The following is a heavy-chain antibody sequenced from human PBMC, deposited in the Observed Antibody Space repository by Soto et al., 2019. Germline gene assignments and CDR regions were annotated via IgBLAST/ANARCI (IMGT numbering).Heavy chain of an antibody. CDR2: ISADSGST. CDR3: ARPLDYYYYAMDV. V-gene: IGHV1-18*01. CDR1: GYTFSSFR. J-gene: IGHJ6*02. Sequence: QVQLVQSGDEVKKPGASVKVSCKASGYTFSSFRISWVRQAPGQGLEWMGWISADSGSTNYAQRFQDRVTMSTDTSTTTAYMELTSLRSDDTAVYYCARPLDYYYYAMDVWGQGTTVNVSS.